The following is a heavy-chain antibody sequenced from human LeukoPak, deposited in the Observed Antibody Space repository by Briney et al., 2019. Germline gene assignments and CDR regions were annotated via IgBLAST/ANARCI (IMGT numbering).Heavy chain of an antibody. D-gene: IGHD3-10*01. Sequence: PSETLSLTCTVSGGSISSSSYYWGWIRQPPGKGLEWIGSIYHTGRTYYNPSLKSRVSISVDTSKKEFSLRLSPISAADTAVYYCARHTFGFDPWGQGTLVTVSS. J-gene: IGHJ5*02. CDR1: GGSISSSSYY. CDR3: ARHTFGFDP. V-gene: IGHV4-39*01. CDR2: IYHTGRT.